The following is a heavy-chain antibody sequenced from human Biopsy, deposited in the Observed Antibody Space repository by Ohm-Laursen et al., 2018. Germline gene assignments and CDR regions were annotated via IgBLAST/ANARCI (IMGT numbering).Heavy chain of an antibody. CDR1: GYTFAGYY. Sequence: ASSVKVSCKASGYTFAGYYLRWVRQAPGHGLEWMGWINPNSGNANYAQSFQGRLTVTRDTSISTAYVELTSLTFDDTAIYYCARVPAYPSIDGYYGLDLWGQGTTVIVSS. CDR2: INPNSGNA. CDR3: ARVPAYPSIDGYYGLDL. D-gene: IGHD3-9*01. J-gene: IGHJ6*02. V-gene: IGHV1-2*02.